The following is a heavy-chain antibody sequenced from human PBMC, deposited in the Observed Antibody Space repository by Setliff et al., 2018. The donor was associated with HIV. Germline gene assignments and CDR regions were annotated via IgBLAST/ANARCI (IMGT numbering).Heavy chain of an antibody. D-gene: IGHD5-12*01. CDR2: ISYSGAT. Sequence: PSQTMSLPCSLAAGSLSSYYWSCIRPPPRKGLDWIGYISYSGATNSNPSLKSRVTISVDTSKNQFSLRLSSVTAAYTAVYYCAGSGDMATFYWYFDLWGRGTLVTVSS. CDR3: AGSGDMATFYWYFDL. CDR1: AGSLSSYY. J-gene: IGHJ2*01. V-gene: IGHV4-59*01.